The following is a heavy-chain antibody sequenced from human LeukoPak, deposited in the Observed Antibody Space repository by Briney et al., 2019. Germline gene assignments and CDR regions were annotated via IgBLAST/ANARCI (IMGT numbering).Heavy chain of an antibody. V-gene: IGHV3-21*01. J-gene: IGHJ4*02. Sequence: GGSLRLSCAASGFTFSSYMMNWVRQAPGKGLEWVSSINSGSTYTYYTESVKGRFTVSRDNAKNSLFLQMNSLRAEDTAIYYCAKSLTTLTYEGYWGQGTLVTVSS. CDR1: GFTFSSYM. CDR2: INSGSTYT. D-gene: IGHD1-1*01. CDR3: AKSLTTLTYEGY.